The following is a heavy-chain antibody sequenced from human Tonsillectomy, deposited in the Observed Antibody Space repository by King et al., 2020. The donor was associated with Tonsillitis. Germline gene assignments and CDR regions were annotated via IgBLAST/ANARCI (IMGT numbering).Heavy chain of an antibody. J-gene: IGHJ4*02. CDR3: AHAGYSYAYCGADY. V-gene: IGHV2-5*02. D-gene: IGHD5-18*01. CDR2: IYWDDDK. CDR1: GFSLSTSGVG. Sequence: TLKESGPTLVKPTQTLTLICTFSGFSLSTSGVGVGWIRQPPGKALEWLALIYWDDDKRYSPSLKSRLTITKDTSKNQVVLTMTNMDPVDTATYYCAHAGYSYAYCGADYWGQGTLVSVSA.